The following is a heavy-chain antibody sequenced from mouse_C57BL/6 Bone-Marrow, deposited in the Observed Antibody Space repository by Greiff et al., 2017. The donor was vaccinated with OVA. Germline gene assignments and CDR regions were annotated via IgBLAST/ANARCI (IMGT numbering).Heavy chain of an antibody. J-gene: IGHJ2*01. Sequence: VQLQQPGAELVKPGASVKLSCKASGYTFTSYWMHWVKQRPGQGLEWIGMIHPNSGSTNYNEKFKSKATLTVDKSSSTAYMQLSSLTSEDSAVYYCASPPYYGSSSYYFDYWGQGTTLTVSS. V-gene: IGHV1-64*01. D-gene: IGHD1-1*01. CDR1: GYTFTSYW. CDR3: ASPPYYGSSSYYFDY. CDR2: IHPNSGST.